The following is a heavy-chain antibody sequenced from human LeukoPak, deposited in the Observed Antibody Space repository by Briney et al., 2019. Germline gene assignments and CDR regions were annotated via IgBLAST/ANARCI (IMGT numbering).Heavy chain of an antibody. CDR2: ISGTGGGT. Sequence: GGSLRLSCAASGFTFSSYALSWVRQAPGKGLEWVSAISGTGGGTYYGDSVKGRFTISRDNSKNMLYLQMNTPRAEDTAVYYCAILGGVVTRLESWGQGTLVTVSS. CDR1: GFTFSSYA. D-gene: IGHD2-21*02. V-gene: IGHV3-23*01. J-gene: IGHJ5*01. CDR3: AILGGVVTRLES.